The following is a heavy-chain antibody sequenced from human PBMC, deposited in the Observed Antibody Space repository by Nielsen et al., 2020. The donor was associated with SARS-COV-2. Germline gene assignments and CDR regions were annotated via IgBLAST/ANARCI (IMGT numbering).Heavy chain of an antibody. CDR2: ISYDGSNK. D-gene: IGHD2-2*01. V-gene: IGHV3-33*05. CDR3: ARGPLPDCSSTSCYPRNYYYYYMDV. Sequence: GGSLRLSCAASGFTFSSYGMHWVRQAPGKGLEWVAVISYDGSNKYYADSVKGRFTISRDNSKNTLYLQMNSLRAEDTAVYYCARGPLPDCSSTSCYPRNYYYYYMDVWGKGTTVTVSS. J-gene: IGHJ6*03. CDR1: GFTFSSYG.